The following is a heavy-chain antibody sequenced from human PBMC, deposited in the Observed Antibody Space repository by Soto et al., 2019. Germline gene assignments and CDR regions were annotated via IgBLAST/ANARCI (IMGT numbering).Heavy chain of an antibody. CDR1: DGSISNFY. CDR2: ISSSGNT. V-gene: IGHV4-59*01. D-gene: IGHD3-22*01. CDR3: ARAPMVLTRSYFDS. Sequence: SETLSLTCTVSDGSISNFYWSWIRQPPGKGLEWIGYISSSGNTNYNPSLKSRVSISVDTSKNQFSLNLTSVTAADTAVYYCARAPMVLTRSYFDSWGQGTPVTV. J-gene: IGHJ4*02.